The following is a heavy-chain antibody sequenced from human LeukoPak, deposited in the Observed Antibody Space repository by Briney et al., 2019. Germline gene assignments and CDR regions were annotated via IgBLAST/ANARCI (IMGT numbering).Heavy chain of an antibody. CDR3: AKDKQWLGGQFGY. Sequence: GGSLRLSCAASGFTFSSYAMSWVRQAPGKGLEWVSAISGSSGSTYYADSVKGRFTISRDNSKNTLYLQMNSLRAEDTAVYYCAKDKQWLGGQFGYWGQGTLVTVSS. V-gene: IGHV3-23*01. CDR1: GFTFSSYA. J-gene: IGHJ4*02. D-gene: IGHD6-19*01. CDR2: ISGSSGST.